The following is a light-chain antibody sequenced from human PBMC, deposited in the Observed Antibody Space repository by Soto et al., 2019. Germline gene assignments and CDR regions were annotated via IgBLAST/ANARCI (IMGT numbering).Light chain of an antibody. V-gene: IGKV3-11*01. CDR3: QQRSTWPRT. CDR1: QTIGMV. Sequence: EIVLTQSPATLSLSPGERATLSCRASQTIGMVARYQQTPGQPPRLVIYDTSNRATGIPARFSGSGSGTDFTLTISSLEPEDFATYYCQQRSTWPRTFGGGTRVE. CDR2: DTS. J-gene: IGKJ4*01.